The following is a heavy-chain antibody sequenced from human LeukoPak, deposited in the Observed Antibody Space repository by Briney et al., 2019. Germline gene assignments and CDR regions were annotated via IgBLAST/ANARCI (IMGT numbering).Heavy chain of an antibody. D-gene: IGHD3-10*01. CDR2: IYTSGGT. CDR1: GGSISRGSYY. V-gene: IGHV4-61*02. CDR3: AREPRGEDAFDI. J-gene: IGHJ3*02. Sequence: PSETLSLTCTVSGGSISRGSYYWSWIRQPAGKGLEWIGRIYTSGGTNYNPSLKSRVTISVDTSKNQFSLKLSSVTAADTAVYYCAREPRGEDAFDIWGQGTMVTVSS.